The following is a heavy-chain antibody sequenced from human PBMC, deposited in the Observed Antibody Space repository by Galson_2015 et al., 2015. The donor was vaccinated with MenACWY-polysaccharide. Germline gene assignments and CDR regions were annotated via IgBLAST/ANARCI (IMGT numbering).Heavy chain of an antibody. CDR3: AKDRLTFAD. D-gene: IGHD3-3*02. CDR1: GFTSSSFS. CDR2: ISGSGGST. V-gene: IGHV3-23*01. Sequence: SLRLSCAASGFTSSSFSTSTWTGARQAPGRGLEGVPGISGSGGSTFYADSVRGRFIVSRDNSKSTLYLQMNSLRAEDTAIYYCAKDRLTFADWGQGCLVTVSS. J-gene: IGHJ4*02.